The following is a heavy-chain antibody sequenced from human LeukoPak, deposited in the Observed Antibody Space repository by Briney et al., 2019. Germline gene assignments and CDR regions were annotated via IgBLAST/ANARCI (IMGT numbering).Heavy chain of an antibody. V-gene: IGHV4-39*01. CDR1: GDSISSSNYY. CDR3: ARHEEEDGYNAKTFDY. Sequence: PSETLSLTCTVSGDSISSSNYYWGWSRQPPGKGLEWIASIYYSGSTNYNPSLKSRVTISVDTSKNQFSLRLRSVTAADTAVYYCARHEEEDGYNAKTFDYWGQGTLVTVSS. J-gene: IGHJ4*02. CDR2: IYYSGST. D-gene: IGHD5-24*01.